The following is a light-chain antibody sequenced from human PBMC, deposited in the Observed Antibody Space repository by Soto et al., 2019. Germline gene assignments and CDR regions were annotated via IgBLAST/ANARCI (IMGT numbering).Light chain of an antibody. CDR3: RQYGSSPRT. V-gene: IGKV3-20*01. J-gene: IGKJ1*01. CDR1: QSVTSSC. CDR2: GAS. Sequence: ESGLTQSPGTLSLSPGERATLSCRASQSVTSSCLAWYQQNPGQAPRLLIYGASSRATGIPDRFSGSGSGTDFALTISRLEPEDFAVYYCRQYGSSPRTFGQGTNVEIK.